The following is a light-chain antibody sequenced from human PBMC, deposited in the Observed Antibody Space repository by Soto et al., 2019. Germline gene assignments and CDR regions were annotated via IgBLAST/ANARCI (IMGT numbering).Light chain of an antibody. Sequence: EIVLTQSPATLSLSPGERATRSCRASQSVSSYLAWYQQKPGQAPRLLIYDASNRATGIPARFSGSGSGTDFTLTISSLEPEDFAVYYCQQRSNWPPRFGQGTKLEIK. V-gene: IGKV3-11*01. CDR1: QSVSSY. J-gene: IGKJ2*01. CDR3: QQRSNWPPR. CDR2: DAS.